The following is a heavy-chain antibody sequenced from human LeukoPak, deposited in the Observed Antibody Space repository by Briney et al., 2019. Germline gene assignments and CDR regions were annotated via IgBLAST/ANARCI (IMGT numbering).Heavy chain of an antibody. CDR1: GFTFTSHA. D-gene: IGHD5/OR15-5a*01. V-gene: IGHV3-23*01. J-gene: IGHJ4*02. CDR2: ITSSGGST. CDR3: AKDLGGVSGRFYY. Sequence: GGSLRLSCAASGFTFTSHAMTWVRQAPGKGLEWASTITSSGGSTYYADSVKGRFTISRDNSKNTLYLQMNSLRAEDTAVYYCAKDLGGVSGRFYYWGQGTLVTVSS.